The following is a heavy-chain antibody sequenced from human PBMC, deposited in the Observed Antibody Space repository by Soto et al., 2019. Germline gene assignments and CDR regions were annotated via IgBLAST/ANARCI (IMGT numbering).Heavy chain of an antibody. CDR2: ISGSGGST. Sequence: EVQLLESGGGLVQPGGSLRLSCAASGFTFSSYAMSWVRQAPGKGLEWVSAISGSGGSTYYADSVKGRFTISRDNSKTSMYLQMNCLRADDTAVYYGAIQSCRYHSYDMDVWGRGTTVTASS. D-gene: IGHD2-15*01. CDR3: AIQSCRYHSYDMDV. V-gene: IGHV3-23*01. CDR1: GFTFSSYA. J-gene: IGHJ6*02.